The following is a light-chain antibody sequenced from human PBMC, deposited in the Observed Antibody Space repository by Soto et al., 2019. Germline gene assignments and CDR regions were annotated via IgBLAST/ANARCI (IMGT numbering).Light chain of an antibody. V-gene: IGLV2-14*01. CDR1: IRDVGAYNL. CDR2: EVR. CDR3: SSFTSKSTLI. J-gene: IGLJ2*01. Sequence: QSALTQPASVSGSPGQSITISCAGTIRDVGAYNLVSWYQQYPGRAPQLILYEVRNWPSGISFRFSGFKSGNTASLTISGLQAEDEADYYCSSFTSKSTLIFGGGTKVTVL.